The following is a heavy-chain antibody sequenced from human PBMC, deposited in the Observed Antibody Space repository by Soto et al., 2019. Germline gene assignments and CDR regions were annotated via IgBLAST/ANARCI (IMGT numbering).Heavy chain of an antibody. D-gene: IGHD3-3*01. CDR1: GGSISSGGYY. V-gene: IGHV4-31*03. Sequence: QVQLQESGPGLVKPSQTLSRTCTVSGGSISSGGYYWSWIRQHPGKGLEWIGYIYSSGSTYYNPSLNSRCTISEDTSKNQFSLNLSSVTAADTAVYYCARDPVLEWLLYRDYYYGMDVWGQVTTVTVSS. CDR2: IYSSGST. J-gene: IGHJ6*02. CDR3: ARDPVLEWLLYRDYYYGMDV.